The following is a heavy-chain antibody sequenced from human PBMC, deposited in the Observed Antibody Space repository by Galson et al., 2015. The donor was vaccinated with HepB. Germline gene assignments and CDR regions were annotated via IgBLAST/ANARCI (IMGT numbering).Heavy chain of an antibody. J-gene: IGHJ6*02. Sequence: SVKVSCKASGYSFINFGVSWVRQAPGQGLEWMGWIGVYTGDTDYAQNVQGRVTMTTGTSTSTAYMELRSLRSDDTAVYYCARSPGILSPQDGMDVWGQGTTVTVSS. CDR3: ARSPGILSPQDGMDV. V-gene: IGHV1-18*01. CDR1: GYSFINFG. CDR2: IGVYTGDT. D-gene: IGHD1-14*01.